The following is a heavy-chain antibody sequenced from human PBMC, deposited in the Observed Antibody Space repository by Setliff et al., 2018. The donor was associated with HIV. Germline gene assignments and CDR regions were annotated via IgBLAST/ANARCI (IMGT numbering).Heavy chain of an antibody. CDR3: ACAGSGTRAPPRY. CDR2: IYHSGTT. V-gene: IGHV4-38-2*02. Sequence: PSETLSLTCTVPGGSISSGSYWAWIRQPPGKGLEWIGSIYHSGTTYYNPSLKSRVTISVDTSKNQFSLKLTSVTAADTAVYYCACAGSGTRAPPRYWGQGTLVTVSS. J-gene: IGHJ4*02. D-gene: IGHD1-1*01. CDR1: GGSISSGSY.